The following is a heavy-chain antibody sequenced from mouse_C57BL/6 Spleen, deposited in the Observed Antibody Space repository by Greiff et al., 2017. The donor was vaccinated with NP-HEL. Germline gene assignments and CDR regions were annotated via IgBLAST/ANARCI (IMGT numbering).Heavy chain of an antibody. D-gene: IGHD2-4*01. CDR2: IWGDGST. Sequence: QVQLQQSGPGLVAPSQSLSITCTVSGFSLTSYGVSWVRQPPGKGLEWLGVIWGDGSTNYHSALISRLSISKDNSKSQVFLKLNSLQTEDTATYYCAKVRGLRRDQDYAMDYWGQGTSVTVSS. CDR1: GFSLTSYG. CDR3: AKVRGLRRDQDYAMDY. J-gene: IGHJ4*01. V-gene: IGHV2-3*01.